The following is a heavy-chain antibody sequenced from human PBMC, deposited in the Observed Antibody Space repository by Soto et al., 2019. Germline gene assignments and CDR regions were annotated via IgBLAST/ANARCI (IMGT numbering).Heavy chain of an antibody. V-gene: IGHV1-3*01. CDR3: ARLVTGTQYYFDF. CDR1: GYTFTAYT. CDR2: INAGDGNT. J-gene: IGHJ4*02. Sequence: ASVKVSCKTSGYTFTAYTIHWVRQAPRQSLEWMGWINAGDGNTRYSQKFQDRVTISADTSKNHFSLKLRSVTVADTAVYSCARLVTGTQYYFDFWGQGSLVTVSS. D-gene: IGHD1-1*01.